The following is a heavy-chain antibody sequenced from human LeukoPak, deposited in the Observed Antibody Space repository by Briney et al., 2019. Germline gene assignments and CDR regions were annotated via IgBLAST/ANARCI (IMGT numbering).Heavy chain of an antibody. CDR1: GGSISSHY. D-gene: IGHD6-13*01. CDR3: ARGKEGYSSSRYPSGKTKRYYYYMDV. J-gene: IGHJ6*03. Sequence: SETLSLTRTVSGGSISSHYWSWIRQPPGKGLEWIGYIYYSGSTNYNPSLKSRVTISVDTSKNQFSLKLSSVTAADTAVYYCARGKEGYSSSRYPSGKTKRYYYYMDVWGKGTTVTVSS. CDR2: IYYSGST. V-gene: IGHV4-59*11.